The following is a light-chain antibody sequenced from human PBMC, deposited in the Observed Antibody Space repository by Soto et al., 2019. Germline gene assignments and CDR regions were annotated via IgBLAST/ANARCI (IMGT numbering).Light chain of an antibody. J-gene: IGKJ5*01. CDR2: DAS. CDR3: QQRSNWPPIT. V-gene: IGKV3-11*01. CDR1: QSVGSY. Sequence: EIVLTQSPATLSLSPCERATLSCRASQSVGSYLAWYQQKPGQAPRLLIYDASNRATGIPARFSGSGSGTDFTLTISSLEPADFAVYYCQQRSNWPPITFGQGTRLEIK.